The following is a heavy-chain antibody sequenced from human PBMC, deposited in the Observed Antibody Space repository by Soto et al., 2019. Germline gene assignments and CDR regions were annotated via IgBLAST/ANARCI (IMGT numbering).Heavy chain of an antibody. CDR2: INHGGST. D-gene: IGHD2-2*01. Sequence: PSETLSLTCAVYGGSFSGYYWSWIRQPPGKGLEWIGEINHGGSTNYNPSLKSRVTISVDTSKNQFSLKLSSVTAADTAVYYCARRKRTVVPAATGDWFNPWGQGTLVTVSS. CDR3: ARRKRTVVPAATGDWFNP. V-gene: IGHV4-34*01. CDR1: GGSFSGYY. J-gene: IGHJ5*02.